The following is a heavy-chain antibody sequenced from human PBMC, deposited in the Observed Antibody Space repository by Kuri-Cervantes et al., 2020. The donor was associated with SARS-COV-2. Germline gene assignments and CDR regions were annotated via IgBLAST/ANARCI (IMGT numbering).Heavy chain of an antibody. Sequence: LSLTCAASGFTFSSYAMHWVRQAPGKGLEWAAVISYDGSNKYYADSVKGRFTISRDNSKNTLYLQMNSLRAEDTAVYYCAREGAAPNDAFDIWGQGTMVPSPQ. CDR1: GFTFSSYA. V-gene: IGHV3-30-3*01. J-gene: IGHJ3*02. CDR3: AREGAAPNDAFDI. CDR2: ISYDGSNK. D-gene: IGHD3-16*01.